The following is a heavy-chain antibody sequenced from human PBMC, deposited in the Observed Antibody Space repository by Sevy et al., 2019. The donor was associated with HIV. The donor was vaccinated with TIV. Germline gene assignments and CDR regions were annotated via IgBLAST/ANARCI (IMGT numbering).Heavy chain of an antibody. CDR1: GYTFTSYG. Sequence: ASVKVSCKASGYTFTSYGISWVRQAPGQGLEWMGWISAYNGNTNYAQKLQGRVTMTTDTSTSTAYMELRSLRSDDTAVYYCARGVDYYDSSGPGGDYWGQGTLVTVSS. CDR2: ISAYNGNT. J-gene: IGHJ4*02. V-gene: IGHV1-18*01. D-gene: IGHD3-22*01. CDR3: ARGVDYYDSSGPGGDY.